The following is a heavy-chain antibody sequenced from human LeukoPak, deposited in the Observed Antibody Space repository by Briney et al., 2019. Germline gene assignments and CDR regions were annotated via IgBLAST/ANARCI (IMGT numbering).Heavy chain of an antibody. V-gene: IGHV4-59*01. CDR1: GGSFSGYY. CDR3: ARETHYYYMDV. Sequence: SETLSLTCAVYGGSFSGYYWSWIRQPPGKGLEWIGYIYYSGSTNYNPSLKSRVTISVDTSKNQFSLKLSSVTAADTAVYYCARETHYYYMDVWGKGTTVTVSS. J-gene: IGHJ6*03. CDR2: IYYSGST.